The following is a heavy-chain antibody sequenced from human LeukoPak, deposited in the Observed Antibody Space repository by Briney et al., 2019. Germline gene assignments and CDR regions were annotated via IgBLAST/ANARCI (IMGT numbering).Heavy chain of an antibody. D-gene: IGHD5-18*01. CDR1: GFTLSSYA. J-gene: IGHJ4*02. CDR2: ISGSGGST. V-gene: IGHV3-23*01. CDR3: AKALGYSYALQYFDY. Sequence: PGGSLRLSCAAPGFTLSSYAMSWVRQAPGEGLGWVSAISGSGGSTYYADSVKGRFTISRDNSKNTLYLQMNSLRAEDTSVYYCAKALGYSYALQYFDYWGQGTLVTVSS.